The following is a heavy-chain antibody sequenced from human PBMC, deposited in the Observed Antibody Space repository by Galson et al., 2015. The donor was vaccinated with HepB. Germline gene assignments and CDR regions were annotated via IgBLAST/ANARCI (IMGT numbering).Heavy chain of an antibody. CDR1: GFTFTDAW. J-gene: IGHJ4*02. D-gene: IGHD1-14*01. Sequence: SLRLSCAASGFTFTDAWVSWVRQAPGKGLEWVGRITSKTFGGTVDYAAPVKGRFTISRDDSKHTLSLLMNSLKTEDTAGYYCTTTVRPEDFIDYWGQGTLVTVSS. CDR3: TTTVRPEDFIDY. CDR2: ITSKTFGGTV. V-gene: IGHV3-15*01.